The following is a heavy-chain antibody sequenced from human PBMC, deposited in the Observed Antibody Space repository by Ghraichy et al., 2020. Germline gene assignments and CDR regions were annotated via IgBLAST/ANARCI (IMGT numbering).Heavy chain of an antibody. V-gene: IGHV3-9*01. Sequence: GESLRLSCAASGFTFDDYAMHWVRQAPGKGLEWVSGISWNSGSIGYADSVKGRFTISRDNAKNSLYLQMNSLRAEDTALYYCAKDMGENTGAFNDYGDYGEEYYYYYGMDVWGQGTTVTVSS. D-gene: IGHD4-17*01. CDR3: AKDMGENTGAFNDYGDYGEEYYYYYGMDV. CDR1: GFTFDDYA. CDR2: ISWNSGSI. J-gene: IGHJ6*02.